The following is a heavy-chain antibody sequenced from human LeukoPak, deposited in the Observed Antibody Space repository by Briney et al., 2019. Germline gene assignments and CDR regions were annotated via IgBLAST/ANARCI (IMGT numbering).Heavy chain of an antibody. CDR2: ISGGGGST. D-gene: IGHD1-14*01. CDR3: AKGSRVTTILDWFDP. Sequence: GGSLRLSCAASGFAVSSNYMSWVRQAPGKGLEWVSAISGGGGSTYYADSVKGRFTISRDNSKNTLYLQMNSLRAEDTAVYYCAKGSRVTTILDWFDPWGQGTLATVSS. J-gene: IGHJ5*02. CDR1: GFAVSSNY. V-gene: IGHV3-23*01.